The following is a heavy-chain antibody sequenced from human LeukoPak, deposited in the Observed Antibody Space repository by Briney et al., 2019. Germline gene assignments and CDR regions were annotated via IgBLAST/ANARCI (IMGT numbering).Heavy chain of an antibody. D-gene: IGHD4-17*01. Sequence: ASVKVSCKASGYTFTSYDIHWVRQATGQGLEWMGWMNPNSGNTGYAQKFQGRVTMTRNTSISTAYMELSSLRSEDTAVYYCARWCGDYVRLDYWGQGTLVTVSS. CDR1: GYTFTSYD. J-gene: IGHJ4*02. CDR2: MNPNSGNT. CDR3: ARWCGDYVRLDY. V-gene: IGHV1-8*01.